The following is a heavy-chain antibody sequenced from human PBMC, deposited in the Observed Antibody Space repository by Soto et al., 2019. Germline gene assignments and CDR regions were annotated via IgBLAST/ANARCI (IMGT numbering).Heavy chain of an antibody. CDR1: GFTFSSYA. CDR3: ARDGHISIVGATIRYFDY. V-gene: IGHV3-30-3*01. J-gene: IGHJ4*02. CDR2: ISYDGSNK. Sequence: QVQLVESGGGVVQPGRSLRLSCAASGFTFSSYAMHWVRQVPGKGLEWVAVISYDGSNKYYADSVKGRFTISRDNSKNTLYLQMNSLRAEDTAVYYCARDGHISIVGATIRYFDYWGQGTLVTVSS. D-gene: IGHD1-26*01.